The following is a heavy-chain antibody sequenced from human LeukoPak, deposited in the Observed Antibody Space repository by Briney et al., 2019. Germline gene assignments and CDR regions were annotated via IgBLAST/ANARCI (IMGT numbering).Heavy chain of an antibody. CDR3: ARETEMANLDY. J-gene: IGHJ4*02. Sequence: GGSLRLSCAASGFTLSYYWMTWVRRAPGKGLEWVANIKQDGSEKYYVDSVKGRFTISRDNAKKSLYLQMNSLRAEDTAVYYCARETEMANLDYWGQGTLVTVSS. V-gene: IGHV3-7*04. CDR2: IKQDGSEK. D-gene: IGHD5-24*01. CDR1: GFTLSYYW.